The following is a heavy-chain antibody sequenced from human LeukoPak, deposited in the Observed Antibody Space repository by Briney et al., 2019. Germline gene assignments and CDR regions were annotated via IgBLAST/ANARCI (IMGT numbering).Heavy chain of an antibody. CDR2: IYTSGIT. Sequence: SETLPLTCTVSGVSISAYYWTWIRQPAGKGLEWIGRIYTSGITNYNPSLESRLTMSLDTSKNQISLRLSSVTAADTAVYYCARKDGDFWGQGTLVTVSS. CDR3: ARKDGDF. J-gene: IGHJ4*02. V-gene: IGHV4-4*07. CDR1: GVSISAYY.